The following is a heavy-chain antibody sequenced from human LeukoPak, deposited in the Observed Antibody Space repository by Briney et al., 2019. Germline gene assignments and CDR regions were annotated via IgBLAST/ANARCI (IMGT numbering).Heavy chain of an antibody. J-gene: IGHJ5*02. CDR2: IYYSGST. CDR3: ARHTESSGDYDP. V-gene: IGHV4-59*08. CDR1: GGSISGYY. D-gene: IGHD3-22*01. Sequence: SETLSLTCTVSGGSISGYYWSWIRQPPGKGLEWIGYIYYSGSTNYNPSLKSRVTISLDTSKNQFSLKLSSVTAADTAVYYCARHTESSGDYDPWGQGTLVTVSS.